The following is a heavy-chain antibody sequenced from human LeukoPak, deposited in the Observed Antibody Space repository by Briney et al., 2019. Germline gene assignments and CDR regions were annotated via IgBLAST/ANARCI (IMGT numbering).Heavy chain of an antibody. CDR1: GYTFTVYF. D-gene: IGHD6-25*01. CDR3: ARGRPGDYFDY. CDR2: INPNSGGP. V-gene: IGHV1-2*02. Sequence: ASVNVSCKGSGYTFTVYFMHWVRQAPGQGLEGMGWINPNSGGPSYIQNFQGRVTMTMDTSISTAYMDLSRLRSDDTAVYYCARGRPGDYFDYWGQGTLVTVSS. J-gene: IGHJ4*02.